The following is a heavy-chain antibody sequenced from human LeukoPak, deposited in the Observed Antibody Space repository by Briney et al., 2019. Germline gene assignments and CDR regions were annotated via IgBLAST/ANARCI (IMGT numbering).Heavy chain of an antibody. D-gene: IGHD6-19*01. V-gene: IGHV3-53*01. Sequence: PGGSLRLSCAASGFTVSSNYMSWVRQAPGKGLEWVSVIYSGGSTYYADSVKGRFTFSRDNSKNTVYLQMNSLRAEDTAVYYCASSPGAVPGTLFGYWGQGTLVTVSS. CDR2: IYSGGST. CDR3: ASSPGAVPGTLFGY. J-gene: IGHJ4*02. CDR1: GFTVSSNY.